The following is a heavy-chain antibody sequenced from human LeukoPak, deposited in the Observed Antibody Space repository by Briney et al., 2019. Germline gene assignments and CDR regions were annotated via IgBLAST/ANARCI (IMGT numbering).Heavy chain of an antibody. CDR2: ISSSSSYI. Sequence: GGSLRLSCAASGFTFSRYWMSWVRQAPGKGLEWVSSISSSSSYIYYADSVKGRFTISRDNAKNSLYLQMNSLRAEDTAVYYCASIAAAGTFDPWGQGTLVTVSS. CDR3: ASIAAAGTFDP. CDR1: GFTFSRYW. J-gene: IGHJ5*02. D-gene: IGHD6-13*01. V-gene: IGHV3-21*01.